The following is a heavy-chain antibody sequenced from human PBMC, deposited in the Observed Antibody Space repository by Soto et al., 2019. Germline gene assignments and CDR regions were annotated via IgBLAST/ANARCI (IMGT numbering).Heavy chain of an antibody. CDR2: ISASGGSR. CDR3: AKRYYYGGSGPYGMDV. D-gene: IGHD3-22*01. V-gene: IGHV3-23*01. CDR1: GFTFNSDG. Sequence: EVLLLESGGDLVQPGGSLRLSCAASGFTFNSDGMSWVRQAPGKGLEWVSSISASGGSRYYADSVKGRFTISRDNSKNTLYLQMNRLRGEDTAVYYCAKRYYYGGSGPYGMDVWGQGTTVTVSS. J-gene: IGHJ6*02.